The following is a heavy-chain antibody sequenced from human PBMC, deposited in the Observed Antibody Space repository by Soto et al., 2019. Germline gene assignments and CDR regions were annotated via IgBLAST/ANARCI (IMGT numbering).Heavy chain of an antibody. CDR1: GYTFTSYG. CDR3: ARSSLGLGIFGVVPDPHYYYGMDV. J-gene: IGHJ6*02. D-gene: IGHD3-3*01. V-gene: IGHV1-18*01. Sequence: ASVKVSCKASGYTFTSYGISWVRQAPGQGLEWMGWISAYNGNTNYAQKLQGRVTMTTDTSTSTAYMELRSLRSDDTAVYYCARSSLGLGIFGVVPDPHYYYGMDVWCQGTTVTVSS. CDR2: ISAYNGNT.